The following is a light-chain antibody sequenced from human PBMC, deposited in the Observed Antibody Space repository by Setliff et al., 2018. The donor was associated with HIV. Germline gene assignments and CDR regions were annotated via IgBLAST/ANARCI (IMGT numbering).Light chain of an antibody. V-gene: IGLV2-11*01. CDR3: CSYGGTYTWV. Sequence: QSALPQPRSVSGSPGQSVTISCTGTSSDVGDYNYVSWYQHHPGKAPKVMIYDVTKRPSGVPDRFSGSKSGNTASLTISGLQAEDEADYYCCSYGGTYTWVFGGGTKVTVL. CDR1: SSDVGDYNY. J-gene: IGLJ3*02. CDR2: DVT.